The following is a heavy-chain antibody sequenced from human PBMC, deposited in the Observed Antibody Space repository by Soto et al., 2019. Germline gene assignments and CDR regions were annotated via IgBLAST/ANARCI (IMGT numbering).Heavy chain of an antibody. CDR1: GFTFSSYA. CDR3: AKEKTIKWLLQDNYYYYGMDV. D-gene: IGHD3-22*01. Sequence: GGSLRLSCAASGFTFSSYAMSWVRQAPGKGLEWVSAISGSGGSTYYADSVKGRFTISRDNSKNTLYLQMNSLRAEDTAVYYCAKEKTIKWLLQDNYYYYGMDVWGQGTTVTVSS. J-gene: IGHJ6*02. V-gene: IGHV3-23*01. CDR2: ISGSGGST.